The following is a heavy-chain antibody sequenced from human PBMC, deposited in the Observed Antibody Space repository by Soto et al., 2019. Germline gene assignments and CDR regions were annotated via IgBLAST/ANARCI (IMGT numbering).Heavy chain of an antibody. CDR2: IYSGGST. CDR1: GFTVSSKY. D-gene: IGHD6-13*01. Sequence: GSLRLSCAASGFTVSSKYMSWVRQAPGKGLEWVSVIYSGGSTYYADSVKGRFTISRHNSKNTLYLQMNSLRAEDTAVYYCARDVSAAGTWNAFDIWGQGTMVTVSS. J-gene: IGHJ3*02. CDR3: ARDVSAAGTWNAFDI. V-gene: IGHV3-53*04.